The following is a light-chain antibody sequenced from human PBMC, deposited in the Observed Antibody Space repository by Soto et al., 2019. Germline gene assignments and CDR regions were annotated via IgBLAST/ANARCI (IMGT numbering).Light chain of an antibody. Sequence: QSALTQPRSVSGSPGQSVTISCTGTSRDVGGYNYVSWYQQHPGKAPKLMIYDVSKRPPGVPDRVSRSKSSNTASLTISGLQAEDEADYYCCSYAGSYTLVIFGGGTKLTVL. CDR3: CSYAGSYTLVI. CDR1: SRDVGGYNY. J-gene: IGLJ2*01. V-gene: IGLV2-11*01. CDR2: DVS.